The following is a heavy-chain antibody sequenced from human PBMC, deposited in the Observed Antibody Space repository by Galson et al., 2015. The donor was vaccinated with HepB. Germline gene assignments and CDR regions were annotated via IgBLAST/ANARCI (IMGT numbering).Heavy chain of an antibody. CDR3: AKDGYCSSTSCYGHEYFQH. CDR2: IYTSGST. D-gene: IGHD2-2*03. CDR1: GGSISSGSYY. V-gene: IGHV4-61*02. J-gene: IGHJ1*01. Sequence: TLSLTCTVSGGSISSGSYYWSWIRQPAGKGLEWIGRIYTSGSTNYNPSLKSRVTISVDTSKNQFSLKLSSVTAADTAVYYCAKDGYCSSTSCYGHEYFQHWGQGTLVTVSS.